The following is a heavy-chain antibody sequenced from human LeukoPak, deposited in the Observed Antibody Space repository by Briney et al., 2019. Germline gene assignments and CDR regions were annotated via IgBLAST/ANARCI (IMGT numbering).Heavy chain of an antibody. CDR2: ISSSSSYI. V-gene: IGHV3-21*04. CDR1: GFTFSSYS. Sequence: GGSLRLSCAASGFTFSSYSMNWVRQAPGKGLEWVSSISSSSSYIYYADSVKGRFTISRDNAKNSMYLQMNSLRTEDTALYYCAKDLYYYDSSGYYDYWGQGTLVTVSS. CDR3: AKDLYYYDSSGYYDY. D-gene: IGHD3-22*01. J-gene: IGHJ4*02.